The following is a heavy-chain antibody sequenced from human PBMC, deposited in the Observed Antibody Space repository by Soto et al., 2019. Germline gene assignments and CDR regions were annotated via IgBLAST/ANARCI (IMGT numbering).Heavy chain of an antibody. J-gene: IGHJ6*02. V-gene: IGHV1-3*01. CDR2: INGANGNT. CDR3: ARGKGMEENYYYHGMDV. Sequence: QVQVVQSGAEVKKPGASVKVSCKASGYSFSTYSMHWVRQAPGQGLEWMGWINGANGNTRYSQKFKDRVSISRDTPDSTGYMELSSLRSEDTAVYYCARGKGMEENYYYHGMDVWGPGTTVIVSS. CDR1: GYSFSTYS. D-gene: IGHD1-1*01.